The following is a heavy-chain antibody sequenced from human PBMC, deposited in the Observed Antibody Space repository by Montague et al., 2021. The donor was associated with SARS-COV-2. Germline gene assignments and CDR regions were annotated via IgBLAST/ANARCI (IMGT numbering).Heavy chain of an antibody. V-gene: IGHV6-1*01. Sequence: CAISGDSVSSNSATWNWVRQAPSRGREWLGRIYYRSKWYNDYAVSVRGRVTINPDTSKNQFSLQLNSVTPEDTAIYYCTSGREGNYNVMDVWGQGTTVTVSS. CDR3: TSGREGNYNVMDV. CDR1: GDSVSSNSAT. D-gene: IGHD1-1*01. J-gene: IGHJ6*02. CDR2: IYYRSKWYN.